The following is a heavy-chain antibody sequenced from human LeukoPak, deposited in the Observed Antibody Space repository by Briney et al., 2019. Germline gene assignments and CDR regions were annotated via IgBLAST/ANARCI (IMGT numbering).Heavy chain of an antibody. J-gene: IGHJ2*01. D-gene: IGHD3-10*01. Sequence: PGRSLRLSCAASGFTFSSYAMHWVRQAPGRGLEWVSNIKQDGGEKLYVDSVKGRFTISRDNAKNSLFLQMNSLRVEDTAVYFCARDRYYYNYEAFVWGRGAQVIVSS. CDR1: GFTFSSYA. CDR2: IKQDGGEK. V-gene: IGHV3-7*01. CDR3: ARDRYYYNYEAFV.